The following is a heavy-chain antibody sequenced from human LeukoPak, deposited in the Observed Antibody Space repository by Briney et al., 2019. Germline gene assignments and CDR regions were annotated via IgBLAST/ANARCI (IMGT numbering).Heavy chain of an antibody. CDR3: ARDLDSSGWYFDY. D-gene: IGHD6-19*01. CDR2: ISSSSSTI. CDR1: GFTFSSYS. Sequence: PGGSRRLSCAASGFTFSSYSMNWVRQAPGKGLEWVSYISSSSSTIYYADSVKGRFTISRDNAKNSLYLQTNSLRAEDTAVYYCARDLDSSGWYFDYWGQGTLVTVSS. V-gene: IGHV3-48*04. J-gene: IGHJ4*02.